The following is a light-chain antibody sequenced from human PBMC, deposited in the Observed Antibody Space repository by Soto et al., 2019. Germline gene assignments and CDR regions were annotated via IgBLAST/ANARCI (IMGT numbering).Light chain of an antibody. Sequence: DIQMTQSPSTLSASVGDRVTITCRSSQSISFWLAWYQQKPGKAPKLLIYDASTLYSGVPSRFSGSRSGTEFTLTISSLQPDDFGSYYCQQYNSFAPYSFGHGTKLEI. CDR2: DAS. CDR3: QQYNSFAPYS. J-gene: IGKJ2*03. V-gene: IGKV1-5*01. CDR1: QSISFW.